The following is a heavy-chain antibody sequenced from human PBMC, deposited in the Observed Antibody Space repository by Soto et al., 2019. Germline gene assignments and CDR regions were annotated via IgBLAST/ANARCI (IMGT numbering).Heavy chain of an antibody. J-gene: IGHJ4*02. CDR1: RESIDSDGYS. V-gene: IGHV4-30-2*01. CDR2: IYHSGST. D-gene: IGHD2-2*01. CDR3: ARLPPR. Sequence: SETLSLSCAVPRESIDSDGYSWGWIRQPPGKGLEWIGYIYHSGSTYYNPSLKSRVTISVDRSKNQFSLKLSSVTAADTAVYYCARLPPRWGQGTLGTVS.